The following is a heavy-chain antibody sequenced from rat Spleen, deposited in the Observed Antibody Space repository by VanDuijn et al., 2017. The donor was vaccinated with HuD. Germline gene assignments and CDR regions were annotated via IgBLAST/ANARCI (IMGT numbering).Heavy chain of an antibody. CDR3: TTGLQ. V-gene: IGHV5-27*01. CDR1: GFTFSDYY. J-gene: IGHJ2*01. D-gene: IGHD1-1*01. Sequence: EVQLVESGGGLVQPGRSLKLSCAASGFTFSDYYMAWVRQAPAKGLEWVATISTSGGSTYYRDSVKGRFTISRDNAKNTQYLQMDSLRSEDTATYYCTTGLQWGQGVMVTVSS. CDR2: ISTSGGST.